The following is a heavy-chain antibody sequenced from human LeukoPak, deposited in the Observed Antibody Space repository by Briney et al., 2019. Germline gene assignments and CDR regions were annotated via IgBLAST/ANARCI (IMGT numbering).Heavy chain of an antibody. CDR2: IYSSGST. D-gene: IGHD2-21*02. Sequence: SETLSLTCTVSGGSISSYYWSWIRQPPGKGLEWIGYIYSSGSTNYNPSPKSRITISVDTSKNQFSLRLSSVTAADTAVYYCARFAYCGGHCWYYFDYWGQGSLVTVSS. CDR1: GGSISSYY. V-gene: IGHV4-59*01. CDR3: ARFAYCGGHCWYYFDY. J-gene: IGHJ4*02.